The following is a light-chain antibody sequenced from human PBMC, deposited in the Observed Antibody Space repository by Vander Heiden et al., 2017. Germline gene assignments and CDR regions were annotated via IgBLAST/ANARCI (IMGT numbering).Light chain of an antibody. V-gene: IGLV3-1*01. Sequence: SYELTQPPSVSVSPGPTASITCSGDKLGDKYACWYQQKPGQSPVLVIYKDSKRPSGIPERFSGSNSGNTATLTISGTQAMDEADYYCQAWDSSMVVFGGGTKLTGL. J-gene: IGLJ2*01. CDR2: KDS. CDR3: QAWDSSMVV. CDR1: KLGDKY.